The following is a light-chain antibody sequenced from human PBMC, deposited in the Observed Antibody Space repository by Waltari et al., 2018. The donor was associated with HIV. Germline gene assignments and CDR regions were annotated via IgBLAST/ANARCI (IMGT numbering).Light chain of an antibody. CDR3: QQLNSYPSFT. Sequence: SFLSASVGDRVTITCRASQGISSYLAWYQQKPGKAPKLLIYAASTLQSGVPSRFSGSGSGTEFTLTISSLQPEDFATYYCQQLNSYPSFTFGPGTKVDIK. V-gene: IGKV1-9*01. J-gene: IGKJ3*01. CDR2: AAS. CDR1: QGISSY.